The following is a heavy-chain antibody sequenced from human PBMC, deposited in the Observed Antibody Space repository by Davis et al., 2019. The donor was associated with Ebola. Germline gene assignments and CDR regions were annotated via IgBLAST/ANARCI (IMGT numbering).Heavy chain of an antibody. CDR3: ARDLGGLGYCSGGSCYSVPYY. D-gene: IGHD2-15*01. Sequence: MPSETLSLTCAVYGGSFSGYYWSWIRQPPGKGLEWIGEINHSGSTNYNPSLKSRVTISVDRSKNQFSLKLSSVTAADTAVYYCARDLGGLGYCSGGSCYSVPYYWGQGTLVTVSS. V-gene: IGHV4-34*01. J-gene: IGHJ4*02. CDR2: INHSGST. CDR1: GGSFSGYY.